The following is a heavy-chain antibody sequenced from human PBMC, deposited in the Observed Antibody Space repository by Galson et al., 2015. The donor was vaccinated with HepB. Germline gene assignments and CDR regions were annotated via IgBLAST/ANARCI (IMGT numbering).Heavy chain of an antibody. J-gene: IGHJ4*02. CDR1: GGSISGFY. V-gene: IGHV4-4*07. CDR3: ARNNYLDY. CDR2: IYTSKSA. Sequence: ETLSLTCTVSGGSISGFYWNWIRQSAGKGLEWIGHIYTSKSATFNPSLNPSLRSRVSISVDVSSNQISLKLSSVTAADTAVYYCARNNYLDYWGQGALVTVSS.